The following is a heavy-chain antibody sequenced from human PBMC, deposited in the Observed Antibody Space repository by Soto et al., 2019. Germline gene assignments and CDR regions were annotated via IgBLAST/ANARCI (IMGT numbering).Heavy chain of an antibody. V-gene: IGHV1-69*02. CDR3: ATIAVAGKVEH. CDR1: GGTFSSYT. D-gene: IGHD6-19*01. CDR2: IIPILGIA. Sequence: QVQLVQSGAEVKKPGSSVKVSCKASGGTFSSYTISWVRQAPGQGLEWMGRIIPILGIANYAQKFQGRVTITADKSPSTAYMELSSLRSEDTAVYYCATIAVAGKVEHWGQGTLVTVSS. J-gene: IGHJ1*01.